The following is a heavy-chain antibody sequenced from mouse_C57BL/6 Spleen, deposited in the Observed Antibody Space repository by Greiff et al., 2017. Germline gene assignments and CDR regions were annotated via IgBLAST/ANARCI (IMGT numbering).Heavy chain of an antibody. Sequence: QVQLKESGAELVKPGASVKITCKASGYAFSSYWMNWVKQRPGKGLEWIGQIYPGDGDTNYNGKFKGKATLTADKSSSTAYMQLSSLTSEDSAVYFCARGANWDFDYWGQGTTLTVSS. J-gene: IGHJ2*01. D-gene: IGHD4-1*01. CDR3: ARGANWDFDY. CDR2: IYPGDGDT. CDR1: GYAFSSYW. V-gene: IGHV1-80*01.